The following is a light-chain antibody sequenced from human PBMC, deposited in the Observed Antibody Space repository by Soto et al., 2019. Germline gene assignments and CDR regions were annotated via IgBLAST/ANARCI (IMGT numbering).Light chain of an antibody. V-gene: IGKV1-33*01. CDR1: QDISNY. CDR2: DAS. CDR3: QQCDNLPLT. Sequence: DIQMTQSPSSLSASVGDRVTITCQASQDISNYLHWYQQKPGQAPKLLIYDASNLERGVPSRFSGSGSGTDFTFTISRLQPEDIATYYCQQCDNLPLTFGGGTKVEMK. J-gene: IGKJ4*01.